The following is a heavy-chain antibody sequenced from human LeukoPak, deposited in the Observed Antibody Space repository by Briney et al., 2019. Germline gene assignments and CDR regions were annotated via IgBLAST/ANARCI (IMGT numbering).Heavy chain of an antibody. CDR2: ITSSSSHI. Sequence: PGGSLRLSCAASGFTFDEYAMNWVRQAPGKGLEWVSSITSSSSHIYYADSMKGRFTISRDNAKNSLYLQADSLRADDTAVYYCARLGGSSWYYFDSWGQGTLVTVSS. J-gene: IGHJ4*02. CDR3: ARLGGSSWYYFDS. V-gene: IGHV3-21*01. D-gene: IGHD6-13*01. CDR1: GFTFDEYA.